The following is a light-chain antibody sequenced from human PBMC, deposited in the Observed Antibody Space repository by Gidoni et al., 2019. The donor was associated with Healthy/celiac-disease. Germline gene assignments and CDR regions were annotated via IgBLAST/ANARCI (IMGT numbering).Light chain of an antibody. J-gene: IGKJ3*01. V-gene: IGKV1-27*01. Sequence: DIQMPKSPSSLSASVADRVTITCRASQGIRNYLAWYQQKPGKVPKLLIYAASTLQSGVPSRCSGSGAGTEFTLTISSLQPEDVATYYCQKYNSALFTFXPXTKVDIK. CDR3: QKYNSALFT. CDR1: QGIRNY. CDR2: AAS.